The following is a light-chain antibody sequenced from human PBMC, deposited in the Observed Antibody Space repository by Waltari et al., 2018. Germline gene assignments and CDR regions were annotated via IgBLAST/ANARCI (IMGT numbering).Light chain of an antibody. J-gene: IGLJ2*01. CDR1: NSNVRVNP. CDR2: RND. V-gene: IGLV1-44*01. Sequence: QSVLTQPPSASGTPGQRVTISCSGSNSNVRVNPVNWYQQLSGAGPEVVIYRNDQRPSGVPDRFAGSKSGPSASLAISGLQSEDEAHYYCAAWDDSLNAVVFGGGTKVTVL. CDR3: AAWDDSLNAVV.